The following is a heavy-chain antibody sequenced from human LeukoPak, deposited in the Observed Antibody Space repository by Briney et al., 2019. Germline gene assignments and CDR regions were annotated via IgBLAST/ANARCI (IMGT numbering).Heavy chain of an antibody. Sequence: GGSLRLSCAASGFTFTGFAMSWLRQAPGKGPEWVSRIVGSSGSTYYADSVKGRFTISRDNSKKTLYLQMNSLRADDTAVYFCAKMKGPGLYYHYSMDVWGKGTTVIVSS. CDR2: IVGSSGST. J-gene: IGHJ6*03. CDR1: GFTFTGFA. V-gene: IGHV3-23*01. CDR3: AKMKGPGLYYHYSMDV.